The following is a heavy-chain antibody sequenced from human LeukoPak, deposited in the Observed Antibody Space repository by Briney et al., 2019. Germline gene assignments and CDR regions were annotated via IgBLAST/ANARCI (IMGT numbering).Heavy chain of an antibody. V-gene: IGHV3-23*01. Sequence: PGGSLRLSCAASGFTFSSYAMSWVRQAPGKGLEWVSAISGSGGSTYYADSVKGRFTISRDNSKNTLYLQMNSLRAEDTAVYYCARDRSRGFAGLRFHPDYWGQGTLVTVSS. CDR3: ARDRSRGFAGLRFHPDY. CDR2: ISGSGGST. D-gene: IGHD5-12*01. J-gene: IGHJ4*02. CDR1: GFTFSSYA.